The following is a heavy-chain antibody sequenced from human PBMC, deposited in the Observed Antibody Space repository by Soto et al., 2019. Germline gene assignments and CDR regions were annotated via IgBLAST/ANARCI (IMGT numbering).Heavy chain of an antibody. CDR2: IYYSGST. CDR3: AALRKWGSAKVVVPAAIYYYYMDV. Sequence: QVQLQESGPGLVKPSQTLSLTCTVSGGSISSGGYYWSWIRQHPGKGLEWNGYIYYSGSTYYNPSLKSRVTISVDTSKNQFSLKLSSVTAADTAVYYCAALRKWGSAKVVVPAAIYYYYMDVWGKGTTVTVSS. J-gene: IGHJ6*03. D-gene: IGHD2-2*01. CDR1: GGSISSGGYY. V-gene: IGHV4-31*03.